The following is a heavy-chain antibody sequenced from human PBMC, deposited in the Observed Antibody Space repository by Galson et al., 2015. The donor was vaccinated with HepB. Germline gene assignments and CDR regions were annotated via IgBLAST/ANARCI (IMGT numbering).Heavy chain of an antibody. CDR2: INPNSGGT. D-gene: IGHD3-3*01. J-gene: IGHJ5*02. CDR1: GYTFTGYY. Sequence: SVKVSCKASGYTFTGYYMHWVRQAPGQGLEWMGWINPNSGGTNYAQKFQGRVTMTRDTSISTAYMELSRLRSDDTAVYYCARVDYDLWSGYYNWFDLWGQGTLVTVSS. CDR3: ARVDYDLWSGYYNWFDL. V-gene: IGHV1-2*02.